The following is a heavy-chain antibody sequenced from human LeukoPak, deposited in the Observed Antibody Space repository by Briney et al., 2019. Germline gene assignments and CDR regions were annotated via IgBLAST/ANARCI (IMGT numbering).Heavy chain of an antibody. CDR1: GGSFSGYY. J-gene: IGHJ2*01. CDR2: INHSGST. D-gene: IGHD3-3*01. CDR3: ARRITIFGVPKLTPSDWYFDL. V-gene: IGHV4-34*01. Sequence: SETLSLTCAVYGGSFSGYYWSWIRQPPGKGLEWIGEINHSGSTNYNPSLKSRVTISVDTSKNQFSLKLSSVSAADTAVYYCARRITIFGVPKLTPSDWYFDLWGRGTLVTVSS.